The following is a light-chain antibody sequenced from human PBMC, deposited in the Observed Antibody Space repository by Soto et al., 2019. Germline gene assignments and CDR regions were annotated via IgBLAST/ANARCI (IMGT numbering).Light chain of an antibody. CDR3: SSYAGSNTYVV. V-gene: IGLV2-8*01. Sequence: QSALTQPPSASGSPGQSVTISCTGTSSDVGGYEYVSWYQQHPGKAPKRMIYEVSNRPSGVPDRFSGSKSGNTASLTVSGLQAEDEADYYCSSYAGSNTYVVFGRGTKLTVL. CDR1: SSDVGGYEY. J-gene: IGLJ2*01. CDR2: EVS.